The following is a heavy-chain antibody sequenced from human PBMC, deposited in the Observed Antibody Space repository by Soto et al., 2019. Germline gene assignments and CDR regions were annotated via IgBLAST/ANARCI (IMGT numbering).Heavy chain of an antibody. CDR2: MSFDGNHQ. D-gene: IGHD3-3*01. V-gene: IGHV3-30*03. Sequence: ESGGGVVQPGGSLRLSCASSGFTINRNDMYWVRQAPGKGLEWVAVMSFDGNHQHYADSVKGRFTMSRDNSKNTLSLEMNSLRRDDTAVYYCASCERFPRVGVDYYALDVWGHGTTVIV. J-gene: IGHJ6*02. CDR3: ASCERFPRVGVDYYALDV. CDR1: GFTINRND.